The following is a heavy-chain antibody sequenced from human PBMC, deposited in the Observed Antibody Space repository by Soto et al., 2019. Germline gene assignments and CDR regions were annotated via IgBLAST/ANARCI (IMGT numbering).Heavy chain of an antibody. D-gene: IGHD4-17*01. Sequence: TSETLSLTCTVSGGSISSSIYYWGWIRQPPGKGLEWIGSIYYSGSTYYNPSLKSRVTISVDTSKNQFSLKLSSVTAADTAVYYCARTVTTFLFYMDVWGKGTTVTVSS. CDR2: IYYSGST. CDR3: ARTVTTFLFYMDV. CDR1: GGSISSSIYY. J-gene: IGHJ6*03. V-gene: IGHV4-39*01.